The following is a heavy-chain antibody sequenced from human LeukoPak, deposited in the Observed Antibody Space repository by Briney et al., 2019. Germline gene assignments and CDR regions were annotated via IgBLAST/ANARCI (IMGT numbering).Heavy chain of an antibody. V-gene: IGHV4-59*08. CDR3: ARLFWGKYYFDY. Sequence: SSETLSLTCTVSGGSISSYYWSWIRQPPGKGLEWIGSIYHSGSTYYNPSLKSRVTISVDTSKNQFSLKLSSVTAADTAVYYCARLFWGKYYFDYWGQGTLVTVSS. CDR2: IYHSGST. D-gene: IGHD7-27*01. J-gene: IGHJ4*02. CDR1: GGSISSYY.